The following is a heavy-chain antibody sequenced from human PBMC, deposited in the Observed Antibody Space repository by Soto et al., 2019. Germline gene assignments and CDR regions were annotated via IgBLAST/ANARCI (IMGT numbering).Heavy chain of an antibody. Sequence: GGSLRLSCATSGFPCSDYYMSWIRQAPGKGLEWLSHISPKSTYRNYADSVKGRFTISRDNTKSSLFLQMNSLGVEDTAVYYCARGGGGGLFEHWGQGVLVTVSS. CDR2: ISPKSTYR. CDR3: ARGGGGGLFEH. CDR1: GFPCSDYY. J-gene: IGHJ4*02. D-gene: IGHD2-21*01. V-gene: IGHV3-11*06.